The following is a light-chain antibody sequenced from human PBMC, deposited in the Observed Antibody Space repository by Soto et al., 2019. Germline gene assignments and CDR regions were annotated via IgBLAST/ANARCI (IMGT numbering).Light chain of an antibody. V-gene: IGLV2-14*01. CDR3: GSYTSTIPPYD. Sequence: QSALTQPASVSGSPGQSITISCTGTSSDVGLYDYVSWYQHLPGKAPKLIIYEVTYRPSGVSTRFSGSKSGNTASLTISGLQTEDEADYYCGSYTSTIPPYDFGTGTKLTVL. CDR1: SSDVGLYDY. J-gene: IGLJ1*01. CDR2: EVT.